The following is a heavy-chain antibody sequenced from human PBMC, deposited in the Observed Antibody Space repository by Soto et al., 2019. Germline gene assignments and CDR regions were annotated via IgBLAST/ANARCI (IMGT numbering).Heavy chain of an antibody. CDR2: ISAYNGNT. V-gene: IGHV1-18*01. CDR1: GYTFTSYG. Sequence: QVQLVQSGAEVKKPGASGKVSCKASGYTFTSYGISWVRQAPGQGREWMGWISAYNGNTNYAEKLQGRVTMTTDTSTSTAYSELRSVRSDDTAVYYCARVALVVVAATRIDYWGQGTLVTVSS. D-gene: IGHD2-15*01. CDR3: ARVALVVVAATRIDY. J-gene: IGHJ4*02.